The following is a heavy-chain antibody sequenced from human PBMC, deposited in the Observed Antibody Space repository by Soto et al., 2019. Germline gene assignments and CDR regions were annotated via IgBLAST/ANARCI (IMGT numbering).Heavy chain of an antibody. V-gene: IGHV4-34*01. Sequence: SSETLSLTFAFHWWSFRGYYWSWVSQPQGKGLEWIGEINHSGSTNYNPSLKSRVTISVDTSKNQLSLKLSSVTAADTAVYYCARTSRFDSWGQGTLVT. D-gene: IGHD6-6*01. J-gene: IGHJ4*02. CDR2: INHSGST. CDR3: ARTSRFDS. CDR1: WWSFRGYY.